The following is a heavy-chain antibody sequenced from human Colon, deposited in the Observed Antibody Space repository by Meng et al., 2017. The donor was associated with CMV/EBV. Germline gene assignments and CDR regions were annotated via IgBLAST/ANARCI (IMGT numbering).Heavy chain of an antibody. Sequence: QGPRRGSRPALVNPSGPLPRLCSVSGGSISSRNWWSWVRQPPGKGLEWIGEIYHSGSTNYNPSLKSRVTISVDKSKNQFSLKLSSVTAADTAVYYCATDYGDYYFDRWGQGTLVTVSS. J-gene: IGHJ4*02. D-gene: IGHD4-17*01. CDR1: GGSISSRNW. CDR2: IYHSGST. V-gene: IGHV4-4*02. CDR3: ATDYGDYYFDR.